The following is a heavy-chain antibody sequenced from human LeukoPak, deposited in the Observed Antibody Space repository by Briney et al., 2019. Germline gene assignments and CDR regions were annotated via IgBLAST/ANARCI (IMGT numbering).Heavy chain of an antibody. Sequence: SETLSLTCAVYGGSFSGYCWSWIRQPPGKGLEWIGEINHSGSTNYNPSLKSRVTISVDTSKNQFSLKLSSVTAADTAVYYCARKSHSNYVYYYYGMDVWGQGTTVTVSS. V-gene: IGHV4-34*01. D-gene: IGHD4-11*01. CDR3: ARKSHSNYVYYYYGMDV. J-gene: IGHJ6*02. CDR1: GGSFSGYC. CDR2: INHSGST.